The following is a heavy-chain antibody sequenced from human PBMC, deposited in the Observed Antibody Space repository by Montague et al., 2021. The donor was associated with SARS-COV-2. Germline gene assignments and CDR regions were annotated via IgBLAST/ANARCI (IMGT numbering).Heavy chain of an antibody. V-gene: IGHV4-34*01. Sequence: SETLSLTCAVYGGSFSGYSWNWIRQPPGKGLEWIGEINHGGSTNXNPSLKGRVTMSVDTSKNQFSLKLSSVTAADTAVYYCARGARQGYGFRLGSFDYWGQGTLVTVSS. CDR3: ARGARQGYGFRLGSFDY. CDR1: GGSFSGYS. J-gene: IGHJ4*02. D-gene: IGHD3-10*01. CDR2: INHGGST.